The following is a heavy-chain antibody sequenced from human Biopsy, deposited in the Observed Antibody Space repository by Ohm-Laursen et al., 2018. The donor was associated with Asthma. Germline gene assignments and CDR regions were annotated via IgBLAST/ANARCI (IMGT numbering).Heavy chain of an antibody. D-gene: IGHD6-13*01. CDR2: INPNSGAT. CDR3: ARGQKSAGDRWFDP. V-gene: IGHV1-2*06. CDR1: GYPFIGYH. J-gene: IGHJ5*02. Sequence: VASVKVSCKASGYPFIGYHIHWMRQAPGQGLGWMGRINPNSGATNYAQKFQGRVTMTRDTSISTAYMEVSRLRSDDTAVYYCARGQKSAGDRWFDPWGQGTLVTVSS.